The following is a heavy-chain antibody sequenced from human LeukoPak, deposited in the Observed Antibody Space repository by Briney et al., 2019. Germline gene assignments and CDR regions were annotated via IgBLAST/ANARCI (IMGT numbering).Heavy chain of an antibody. D-gene: IGHD3-22*01. Sequence: ASVKVSCKASGYTFTDYYIHWVRQAPGQGLEWMGWINPNGDGTNYAQKLQDRVTMTRDTSISTAYMELSRLRSDDTAVYYCAREYYDSSGYSYWGQGTLVTVSS. J-gene: IGHJ4*02. V-gene: IGHV1-2*02. CDR2: INPNGDGT. CDR1: GYTFTDYY. CDR3: AREYYDSSGYSY.